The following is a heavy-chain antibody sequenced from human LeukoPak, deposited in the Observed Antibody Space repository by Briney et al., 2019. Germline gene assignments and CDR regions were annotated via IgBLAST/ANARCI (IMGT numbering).Heavy chain of an antibody. J-gene: IGHJ4*02. V-gene: IGHV1-3*01. Sequence: ASVKVSCKASGYTFTSYALHWVRHAPGQRLEWMGWINAGNGKTKYSQKFQGRVTMTRDTSASTAYMELSSLRSEDTAVYYCARAVRSSWYVNWGQGTLVTVSS. CDR3: ARAVRSSWYVN. CDR2: INAGNGKT. D-gene: IGHD6-13*01. CDR1: GYTFTSYA.